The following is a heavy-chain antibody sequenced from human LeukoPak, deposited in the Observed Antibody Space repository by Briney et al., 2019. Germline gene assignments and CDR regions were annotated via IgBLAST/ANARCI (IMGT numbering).Heavy chain of an antibody. Sequence: GGSLRLSCAASGFTFSSYAMSWVRQAPGKGPEWVGRIKSKTNGGTTDYAAPVEGRFTISRDDSKNTLYLQMNSLKIEDTAVYYCTFKGYDYWGQGTLVTVSS. V-gene: IGHV3-15*01. CDR2: IKSKTNGGTT. D-gene: IGHD3-22*01. CDR1: GFTFSSYA. J-gene: IGHJ4*02. CDR3: TFKGYDY.